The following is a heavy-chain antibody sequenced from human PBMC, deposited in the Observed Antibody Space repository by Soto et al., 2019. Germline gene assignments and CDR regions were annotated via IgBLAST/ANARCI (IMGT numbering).Heavy chain of an antibody. CDR1: GGSFSGYY. J-gene: IGHJ4*02. V-gene: IGHV4-34*01. Sequence: SETLSLTCAVYGGSFSGYYWSGIRQPPGKGLEWIGEINHSGSTNYNPSLKSRVTISVDTSKNQFSLKLSSVTAADTAVYYCAQGYGDFWSGYLVYWGQGTLVTVSS. D-gene: IGHD3-3*01. CDR2: INHSGST. CDR3: AQGYGDFWSGYLVY.